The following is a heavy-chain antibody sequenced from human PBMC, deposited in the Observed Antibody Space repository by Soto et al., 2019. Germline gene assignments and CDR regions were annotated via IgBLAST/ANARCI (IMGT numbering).Heavy chain of an antibody. Sequence: ASVKVSCKASGYTFTGHYIHWVRQAPEQGPEWMGEIGPESGATRYAQKFQGRVTMTRDMSITTVYMELNNLGPDDTAVYYCGRGRSGQIVVFYWGQGTPVTVSS. CDR2: IGPESGAT. J-gene: IGHJ4*02. CDR3: GRGRSGQIVVFY. D-gene: IGHD1-26*01. V-gene: IGHV1-2*02. CDR1: GYTFTGHY.